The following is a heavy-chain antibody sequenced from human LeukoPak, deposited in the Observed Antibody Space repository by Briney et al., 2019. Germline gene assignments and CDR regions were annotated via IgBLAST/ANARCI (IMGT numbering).Heavy chain of an antibody. CDR2: IYHSGST. CDR3: ARAIDYYDSIYFDY. J-gene: IGHJ4*02. CDR1: GGSISSGGYS. V-gene: IGHV4-30-2*01. Sequence: SETLSLTCAVSGGSISSGGYSWSWIRQPPGKGLEWIGYIYHSGSTYYNPSLESRVTISVDRSKNQFSLKLSSVTAADTAVYYCARAIDYYDSIYFDYWGQGTLVTVSS. D-gene: IGHD3-22*01.